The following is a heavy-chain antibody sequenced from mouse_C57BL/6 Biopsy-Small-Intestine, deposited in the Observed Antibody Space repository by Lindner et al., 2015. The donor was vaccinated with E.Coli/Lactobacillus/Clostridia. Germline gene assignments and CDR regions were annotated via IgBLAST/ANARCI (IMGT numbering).Heavy chain of an antibody. CDR3: ARPYYYAMDY. J-gene: IGHJ4*01. CDR1: GFTFSDFG. Sequence: VQLQESGGGLVKPGGSLKLSCAASGFTFSDFGMHWVRQAPEKGLEWIAYISSGSSTIYYADTVKGRFTISRDNAKNTLFLQMTSLRSEYTAMYYCARPYYYAMDYWGQGTSVTVSS. V-gene: IGHV5-17*01. CDR2: ISSGSSTI.